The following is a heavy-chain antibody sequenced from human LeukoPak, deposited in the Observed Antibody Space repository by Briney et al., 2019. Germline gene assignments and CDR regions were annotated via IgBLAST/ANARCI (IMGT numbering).Heavy chain of an antibody. CDR1: GYIFTHYW. D-gene: IGHD3-10*01. CDR2: IYPADSDT. J-gene: IGHJ4*02. Sequence: GESLKISCQVSGYIFTHYWIGWVRQMPGNGLESMGIIYPADSDTTYSPSFQGQVTISADKSINTVYLQWSSLKASDTAMYYCARQSRDGSKTRGYYCDFWGQGTLVTVSS. V-gene: IGHV5-51*01. CDR3: ARQSRDGSKTRGYYCDF.